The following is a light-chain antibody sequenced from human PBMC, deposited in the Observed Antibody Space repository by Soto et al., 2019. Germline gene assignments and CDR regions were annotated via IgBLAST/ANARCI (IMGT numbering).Light chain of an antibody. CDR1: SGSVSTSYY. Sequence: QTVVTQEPSFSVSPGGTVTLTCGLSSGSVSTSYYPSWYQQTPGQAPRTLIYSTNTRSSGAPDRFSGSILGNKAALTITGAQADDESDYYCVLYMGGGIRVFGGGTQLTVL. CDR3: VLYMGGGIRV. CDR2: STN. J-gene: IGLJ3*02. V-gene: IGLV8-61*01.